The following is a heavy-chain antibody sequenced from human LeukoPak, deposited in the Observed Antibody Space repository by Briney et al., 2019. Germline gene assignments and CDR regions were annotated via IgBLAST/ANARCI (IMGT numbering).Heavy chain of an antibody. CDR3: ARPLSYDSSGYYFSWFDP. D-gene: IGHD3-22*01. Sequence: SVKVSCKASGGTFSSYAISWVRQAPGQGLEWMGGIIPIFGTANYAQKFQGRVTITTDESTSTAYMEPSSLRSEDTAVYYCARPLSYDSSGYYFSWFDPWGQGTLVTVSS. V-gene: IGHV1-69*05. J-gene: IGHJ5*02. CDR1: GGTFSSYA. CDR2: IIPIFGTA.